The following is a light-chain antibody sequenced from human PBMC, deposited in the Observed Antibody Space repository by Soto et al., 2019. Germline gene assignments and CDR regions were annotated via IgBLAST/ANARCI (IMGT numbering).Light chain of an antibody. Sequence: QSVLTQPPSASGTPGQRVTISCSGSSSNIGSNYVYWYQPLPGTAPKLLIYNNNQWPSGVPDRLSGSKSGTSASLAISGLRSEDEADDYCAAWDDSLSGVVFGGGTKLTVL. CDR2: NNN. J-gene: IGLJ2*01. V-gene: IGLV1-47*01. CDR1: SSNIGSNY. CDR3: AAWDDSLSGVV.